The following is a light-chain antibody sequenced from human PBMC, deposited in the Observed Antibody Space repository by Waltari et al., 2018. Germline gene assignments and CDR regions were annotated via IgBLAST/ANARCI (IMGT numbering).Light chain of an antibody. CDR3: QQYYTTPLT. CDR1: QSDSYTASNNHN. V-gene: IGKV4-1*01. CDR2: WAS. Sequence: DIVLTQSPVSLAVLLGERATIHCQSSQSDSYTASNNHNLAWYHQKPGQPPKLLIYWASTRESGVPDRFSGSGSGTDFTLTISRLQAEDLAVYYCQQYYTTPLTCGGGTKVEV. J-gene: IGKJ4*01.